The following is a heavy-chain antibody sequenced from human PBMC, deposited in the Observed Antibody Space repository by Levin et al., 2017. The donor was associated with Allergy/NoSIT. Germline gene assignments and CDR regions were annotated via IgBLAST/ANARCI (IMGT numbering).Heavy chain of an antibody. D-gene: IGHD5-12*01. CDR1: GFTFDDYA. Sequence: GGSLRLSCAASGFTFDDYAMHWVRQAPGKDLEWVSGISWNSGSIGYADSVKGRFTISRDNAKNSLYLQMNSLRAEDTALYYCAKDIGGYSGYDFEFSFDIWGQGTMVTVSS. V-gene: IGHV3-9*01. J-gene: IGHJ3*02. CDR3: AKDIGGYSGYDFEFSFDI. CDR2: ISWNSGSI.